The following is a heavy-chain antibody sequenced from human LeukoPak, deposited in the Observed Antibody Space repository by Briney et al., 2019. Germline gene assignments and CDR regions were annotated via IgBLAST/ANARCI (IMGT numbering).Heavy chain of an antibody. Sequence: SDTLSLTCTVSGGSISSSSYYWGWIRQPPGKGLEWIGSIYYSGSTYYNPSLKSRVTISVDTSKNQFSLKLSSVTAADTAVYYCARQGYCSSTSCQSDYYMDVWGKGTTVTVSS. D-gene: IGHD2-2*01. CDR1: GGSISSSSYY. J-gene: IGHJ6*03. CDR3: ARQGYCSSTSCQSDYYMDV. CDR2: IYYSGST. V-gene: IGHV4-39*01.